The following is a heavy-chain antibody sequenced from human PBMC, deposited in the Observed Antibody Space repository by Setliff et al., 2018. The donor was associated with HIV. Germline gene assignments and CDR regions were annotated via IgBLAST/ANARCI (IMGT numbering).Heavy chain of an antibody. CDR2: IHYTGST. CDR1: GGSFSGYY. J-gene: IGHJ4*02. Sequence: PSETLSLTCAVYGGSFSGYYWSWIRQPPGKGLEWIGYIHYTGSTTYNPSLKSRVTISVDTSKNQFSLKLNSVTAADTAIYYCARAGMGALRSLFDYWGQGTLVTVSS. D-gene: IGHD1-26*01. V-gene: IGHV4-59*08. CDR3: ARAGMGALRSLFDY.